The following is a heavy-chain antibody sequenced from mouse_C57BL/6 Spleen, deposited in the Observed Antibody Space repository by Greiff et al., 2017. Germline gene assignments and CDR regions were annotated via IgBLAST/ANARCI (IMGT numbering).Heavy chain of an antibody. CDR2: IWRGGST. CDR3: AKRDDGYSYAMDY. Sequence: QVQLKQSGPGLVQPSQSMSITCTVSGFSLTSYGVHWVRQSPGKGLEWLGVIWRGGSTDYNAAFMSRLSITKDNSKSQVFFKMNSLQADDTAIYYCAKRDDGYSYAMDYWGQGTSVTVSS. J-gene: IGHJ4*01. CDR1: GFSLTSYG. V-gene: IGHV2-5*01. D-gene: IGHD2-3*01.